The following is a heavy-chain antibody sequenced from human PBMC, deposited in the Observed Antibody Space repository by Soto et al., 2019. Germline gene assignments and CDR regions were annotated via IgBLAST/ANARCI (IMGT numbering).Heavy chain of an antibody. Sequence: PLSLTGTVSGGSMSSGGYDWSWIRQHPGKGGEWIGYIYYSGSTYYNPSLKSRVTISVDTSKNQFSLKLSSVTSADTAVYYCARVSNIVRGVTSYYYGMDVWGQGTTVTVSS. CDR1: GGSMSSGGYD. CDR2: IYYSGST. V-gene: IGHV4-31*03. CDR3: ARVSNIVRGVTSYYYGMDV. D-gene: IGHD3-10*01. J-gene: IGHJ6*02.